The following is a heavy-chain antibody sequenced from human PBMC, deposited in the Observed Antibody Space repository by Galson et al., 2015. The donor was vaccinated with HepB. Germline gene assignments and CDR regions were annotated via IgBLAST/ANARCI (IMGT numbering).Heavy chain of an antibody. CDR1: GYTFTSYD. V-gene: IGHV1-8*01. CDR2: MNPNSGNT. CDR3: ARTRTWLRFLEWLPNGQNWFDP. D-gene: IGHD3-3*01. Sequence: SVKVSCKASGYTFTSYDINWVRQATGQGLEWMGWMNPNSGNTGYAQKFQGRVTMTRNTSISTAYMELSSLRSEDTAMYYCARTRTWLRFLEWLPNGQNWFDPWGQGTLVTVSS. J-gene: IGHJ5*02.